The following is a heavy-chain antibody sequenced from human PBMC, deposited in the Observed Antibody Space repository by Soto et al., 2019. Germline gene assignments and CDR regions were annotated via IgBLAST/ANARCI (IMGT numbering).Heavy chain of an antibody. J-gene: IGHJ4*02. Sequence: GGSLRLSCAASGFTFSSHSMNWVRQAPGKGLEWVSSISGNSVYIYSADSVKGRFSISRDNAQKSLYLQMNSLRAEDTAVYYFVGSGYERTRIFDYWGRGTPVTVSS. D-gene: IGHD5-12*01. CDR2: ISGNSVYI. V-gene: IGHV3-21*01. CDR1: GFTFSSHS. CDR3: VGSGYERTRIFDY.